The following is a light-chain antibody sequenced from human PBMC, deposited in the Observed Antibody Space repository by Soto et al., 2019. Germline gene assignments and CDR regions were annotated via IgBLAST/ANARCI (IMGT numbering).Light chain of an antibody. J-gene: IGKJ1*01. CDR1: QSISSW. Sequence: DIQMTQSPSTLSASVGDRVTITCRASQSISSWLAWYQQKPGKAPTLLIYDASSLESGVPSRFSGSGSGTEFTLTIISLQPDEFATYYCQQYNSYWTFGQGTKVEIK. CDR2: DAS. CDR3: QQYNSYWT. V-gene: IGKV1-5*01.